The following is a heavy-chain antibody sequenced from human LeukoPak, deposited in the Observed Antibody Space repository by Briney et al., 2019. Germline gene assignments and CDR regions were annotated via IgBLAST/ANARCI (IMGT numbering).Heavy chain of an antibody. D-gene: IGHD5-18*01. V-gene: IGHV4-59*01. J-gene: IGHJ5*02. CDR3: ARGERGYSDDLGDNWFDP. CDR1: GGSIRSYY. Sequence: PSETLSLTCTVSGGSIRSYYWSWVRQPPGKGLEWIGYIYYSGSTNYKPSLKSRVIISVHTSKNQFSLKLSSVTAADTAVYYCARGERGYSDDLGDNWFDPWGQGTLVTVSS. CDR2: IYYSGST.